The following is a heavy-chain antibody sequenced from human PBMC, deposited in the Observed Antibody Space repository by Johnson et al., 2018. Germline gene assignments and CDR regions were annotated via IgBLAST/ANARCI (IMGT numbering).Heavy chain of an antibody. CDR1: GFTFSSYA. D-gene: IGHD3-22*01. CDR2: ISGSGGGT. CDR3: AKVIRRGNYYDSSGYLDAFDI. Sequence: VQLLESGGGLVQPGGSLRLSCAASGFTFSSYAMSWVRQAPGKGLEGVSAISGSGGGTYYADPVKGRFTIPRSNSKNTLYLQMNSLRDEDTAVFYCAKVIRRGNYYDSSGYLDAFDIWGQGTMVTVSS. J-gene: IGHJ3*02. V-gene: IGHV3-23*01.